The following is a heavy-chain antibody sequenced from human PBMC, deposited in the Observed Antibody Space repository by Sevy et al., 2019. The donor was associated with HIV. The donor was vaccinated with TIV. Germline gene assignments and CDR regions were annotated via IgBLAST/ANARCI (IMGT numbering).Heavy chain of an antibody. CDR2: INSDGSTT. CDR3: AGGGGILAAAGGC. CDR1: GFTFNSFW. V-gene: IGHV3-74*01. D-gene: IGHD6-13*01. J-gene: IGHJ4*02. Sequence: GGSLRLSCVGSGFTFNSFWMHWVRQAPGKGLVWVSHINSDGSTTDYADSVKGRFTISRDNAKNTLYLQMNRLRVEDAVVYYWAGGGGILAAAGGCWGRGTLVTVSS.